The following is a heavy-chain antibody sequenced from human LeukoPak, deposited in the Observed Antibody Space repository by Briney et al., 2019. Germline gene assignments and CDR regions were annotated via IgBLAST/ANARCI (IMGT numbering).Heavy chain of an antibody. J-gene: IGHJ4*02. CDR2: IYYSGST. CDR3: AREVAAAGTLDY. D-gene: IGHD6-13*01. CDR1: GGSISSYY. V-gene: IGHV4-59*01. Sequence: PSETLSLTCTVSGGSISSYYWSWIRQPPGKVLEWIGYIYYSGSTNYNPSLKSRVTISVDTSKNQFSLKLSSVTAADTAVYHCAREVAAAGTLDYWGQGTLVTVSS.